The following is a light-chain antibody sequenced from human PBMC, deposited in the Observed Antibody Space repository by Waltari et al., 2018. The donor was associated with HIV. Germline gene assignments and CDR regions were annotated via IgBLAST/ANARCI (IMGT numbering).Light chain of an antibody. Sequence: QSALTQPASVSGSPGQSITISCTGTSSDVGGYNYVSWYQQHPGKAPKLMIYDVSNRPAGVSNLFSGSTSGNQASLTISGLQAEDEAEYYCSSYTSSSPYAFGTGTKVTVL. CDR1: SSDVGGYNY. V-gene: IGLV2-14*03. CDR2: DVS. J-gene: IGLJ1*01. CDR3: SSYTSSSPYA.